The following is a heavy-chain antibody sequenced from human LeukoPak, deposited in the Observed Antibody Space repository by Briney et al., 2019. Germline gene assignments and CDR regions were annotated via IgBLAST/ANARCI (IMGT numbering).Heavy chain of an antibody. CDR1: GGSICSSNW. V-gene: IGHV4-4*02. D-gene: IGHD2-15*01. CDR2: IYHSGST. CDR3: ASLGYCSGGSCYPTDY. J-gene: IGHJ4*02. Sequence: SETLSLTCAVSGGSICSSNWWSWVRQPPGKGLEWIGEIYHSGSTNYNPSLKSRVTISVNKSKNQFSLKLSSVTAADTAVYYCASLGYCSGGSCYPTDYWGQGTLVTVSS.